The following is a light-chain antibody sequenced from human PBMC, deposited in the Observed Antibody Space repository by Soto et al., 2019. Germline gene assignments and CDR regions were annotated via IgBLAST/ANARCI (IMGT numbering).Light chain of an antibody. J-gene: IGLJ2*01. CDR2: DVS. CDR1: SSDVGGYNY. Sequence: QSALTQPASVSGSPGQSITISCTGTSSDVGGYNYVSWYQQHPGKAPKLMIYDVSNRPSGVSNRFSGSKSGNTASLTISGLQAEDEADYSCCSYTSSSTPHVVFGGGTKVTVL. CDR3: CSYTSSSTPHVV. V-gene: IGLV2-14*01.